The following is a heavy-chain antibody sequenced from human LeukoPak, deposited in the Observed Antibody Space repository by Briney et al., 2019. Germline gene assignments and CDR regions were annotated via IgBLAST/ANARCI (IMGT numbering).Heavy chain of an antibody. CDR3: ARDRRAASAPDY. Sequence: GGSLRLSCAASGFNFSSHWMSWVRQAPGKGLEWVGSIKKDGGEAFYAKSVKGRFTISRDNAKNAVYLQMSSLRGEDTALYYCARDRRAASAPDYWGQGTLVTVSS. CDR1: GFNFSSHW. CDR2: IKKDGGEA. D-gene: IGHD6-13*01. V-gene: IGHV3-7*01. J-gene: IGHJ4*02.